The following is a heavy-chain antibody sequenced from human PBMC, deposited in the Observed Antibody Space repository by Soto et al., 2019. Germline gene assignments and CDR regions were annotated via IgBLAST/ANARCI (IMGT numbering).Heavy chain of an antibody. V-gene: IGHV1-69*12. D-gene: IGHD2-15*01. CDR3: ARSGGLDRDFNY. CDR1: GGTFSSDS. Sequence: QVQLVQSGAEVKKPGSSVKVSCKASGGTFSSDSFSWVRQAPGQGLEWMGGILPMFDTPIYAQKFQDRVTITADESTSTAYLQLSSLRSGDTAVYYCARSGGLDRDFNYWGQGSLVTVSS. CDR2: ILPMFDTP. J-gene: IGHJ4*02.